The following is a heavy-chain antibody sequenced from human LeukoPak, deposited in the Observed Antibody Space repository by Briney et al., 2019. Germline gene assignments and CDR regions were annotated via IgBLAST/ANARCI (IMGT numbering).Heavy chain of an antibody. J-gene: IGHJ3*02. Sequence: SETLSLTCTVSGGSISSYYWSWIRQPPGKGLEGMGYIYYSGSTNYNPSLKSRVTISVDTSKNQFSLKLSSVTAADTAVYYCARGPIVVVPAAPQGGAFDIWGQGTMVTVSS. CDR3: ARGPIVVVPAAPQGGAFDI. CDR1: GGSISSYY. D-gene: IGHD2-2*01. CDR2: IYYSGST. V-gene: IGHV4-59*01.